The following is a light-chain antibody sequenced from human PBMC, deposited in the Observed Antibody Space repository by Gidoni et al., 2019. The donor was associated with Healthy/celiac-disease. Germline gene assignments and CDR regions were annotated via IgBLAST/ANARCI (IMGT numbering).Light chain of an antibody. CDR1: QSLLHSNGYNY. CDR3: MLALLSLT. V-gene: IGKV2-28*01. CDR2: SGS. J-gene: IGKJ4*01. Sequence: DIVMTKSPLSLPVTPGEPASISCRSSQSLLHSNGYNYLDWYLQKPGQSPHLLIYSGSNRASGVPDRFSGSGSGTDFTLKISIVEAEDVGVYDCMLALLSLTFGGGTRWRSN.